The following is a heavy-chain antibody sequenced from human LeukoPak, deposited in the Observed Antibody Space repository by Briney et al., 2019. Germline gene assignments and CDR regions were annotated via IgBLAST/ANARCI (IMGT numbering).Heavy chain of an antibody. V-gene: IGHV3-9*01. CDR1: GFTFDDYA. CDR3: ANATGPTVTTYWFDP. CDR2: ISWNSGSI. Sequence: PGRSLRLSCAASGFTFDDYAMHWVRQAPGKGLEWVSGISWNSGSIGYADSVKGRFTISRDNAKNSLYLQMNSLRAEDTALYSCANATGPTVTTYWFDPWGQGTLVTVSS. D-gene: IGHD4-17*01. J-gene: IGHJ5*02.